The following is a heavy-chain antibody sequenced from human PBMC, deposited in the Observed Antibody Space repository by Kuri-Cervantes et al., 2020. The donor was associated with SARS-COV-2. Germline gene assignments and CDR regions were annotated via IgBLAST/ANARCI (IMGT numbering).Heavy chain of an antibody. CDR1: GFTFSSYA. CDR3: VIVDTAMVGFGDY. D-gene: IGHD5-18*01. CDR2: ISYDGSNK. Sequence: GGSLRLSCAASGFTFSSYAMHWVRQAPGKGLEWVAAISYDGSNKYYADSVKGRFTISRDNSKNTLYLRMNSLRAEDTAVYYCVIVDTAMVGFGDYWGQGTLVTVSS. V-gene: IGHV3-30-3*01. J-gene: IGHJ4*02.